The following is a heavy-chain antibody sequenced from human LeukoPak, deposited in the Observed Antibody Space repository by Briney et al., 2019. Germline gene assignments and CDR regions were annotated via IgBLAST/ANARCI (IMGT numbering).Heavy chain of an antibody. V-gene: IGHV1-18*01. Sequence: ASVKVSCKASGYTFTSYAISWVRQAPGQGLEWMGWISAYNGNTNYAQNLQGRVTMTTDTSTSTAYMEVRSLRSDDTAVYYCATTIGARLMYFDYWGQGTLVTVSS. CDR2: ISAYNGNT. D-gene: IGHD6-6*01. CDR3: ATTIGARLMYFDY. J-gene: IGHJ4*02. CDR1: GYTFTSYA.